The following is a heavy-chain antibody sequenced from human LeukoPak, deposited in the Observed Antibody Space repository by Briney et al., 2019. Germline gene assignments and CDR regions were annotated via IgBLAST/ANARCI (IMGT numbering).Heavy chain of an antibody. D-gene: IGHD2-2*01. J-gene: IGHJ4*02. Sequence: PGGSLRLSCAASGFTFSSYEMNWVRQAPGKGLEGVSHIGVSGSTMYYAESVKGRFTISRDNAKNSLYLQMNSLRAEDTAVYYCARERYCSSTSCPHGDLDYWGQGTLVSVSS. CDR3: ARERYCSSTSCPHGDLDY. CDR1: GFTFSSYE. V-gene: IGHV3-48*03. CDR2: IGVSGSTM.